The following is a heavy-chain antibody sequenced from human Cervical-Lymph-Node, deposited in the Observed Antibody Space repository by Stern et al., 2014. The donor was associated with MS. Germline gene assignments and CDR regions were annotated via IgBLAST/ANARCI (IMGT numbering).Heavy chain of an antibody. V-gene: IGHV4-59*08. CDR2: IYYSGST. CDR3: ARLVAVAETYYFDY. D-gene: IGHD6-19*01. J-gene: IGHJ4*02. CDR1: GGSISSYY. Sequence: VQLLESGPGLVKPSETLSLTCTVSGGSISSYYWSWIRQPPGKGLEWIGYIYYSGSTNYNSSLKSRVTLSVDTSTNQFSLKLSSVTAADTAAYYCARLVAVAETYYFDYWGQGTLVTVSS.